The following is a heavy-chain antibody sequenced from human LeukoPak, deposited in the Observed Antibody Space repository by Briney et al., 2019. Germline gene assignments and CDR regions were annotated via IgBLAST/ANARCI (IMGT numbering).Heavy chain of an antibody. CDR2: FKTKYNQV. J-gene: IGHJ4*02. V-gene: IGHV3-23*05. D-gene: IGHD4-11*01. CDR1: GFTFSDYA. CDR3: ARSVPDYTRFDY. Sequence: GGSLRLSCVASGFTFSDYAMNWVRQAPGKGLEWVSTFKTKYNQVYYAESVRGRFTISTDNSKITVYLQMNSLRAEDTALYYCARSVPDYTRFDYWGQGALVTVSS.